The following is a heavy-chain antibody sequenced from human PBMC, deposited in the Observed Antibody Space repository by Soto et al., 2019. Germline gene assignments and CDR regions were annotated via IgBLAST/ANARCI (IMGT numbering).Heavy chain of an antibody. Sequence: GGSLRLSCAASGFTFSTYSMNWVRQAPGKGLEWVSSISKSGDYIYYADSVRGRFTISRDNAKNSLYLQMNSLRAEDTAVYYCTKTDVPLYGPENYYNVRVYFHHWGQGTLVXVSS. CDR1: GFTFSTYS. CDR2: ISKSGDYI. J-gene: IGHJ1*01. D-gene: IGHD3-10*01. CDR3: TKTDVPLYGPENYYNVRVYFHH. V-gene: IGHV3-21*01.